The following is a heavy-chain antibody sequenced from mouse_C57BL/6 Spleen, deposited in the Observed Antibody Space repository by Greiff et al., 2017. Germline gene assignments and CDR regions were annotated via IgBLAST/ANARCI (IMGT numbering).Heavy chain of an antibody. D-gene: IGHD2-1*01. Sequence: VQLQQSGPELVKPGASVKISCKASGYTFTDYYMNWVKQSHGKSLEWIGDINPNNGGTSYNQKFKGKATLTVDKSSSTAYMELRSLTSEDSAVYYCARSLYGTDDWGQGTTLTVSS. V-gene: IGHV1-26*01. CDR1: GYTFTDYY. CDR2: INPNNGGT. J-gene: IGHJ2*01. CDR3: ARSLYGTDD.